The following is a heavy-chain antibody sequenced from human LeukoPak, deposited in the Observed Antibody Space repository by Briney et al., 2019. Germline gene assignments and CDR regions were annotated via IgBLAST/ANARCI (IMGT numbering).Heavy chain of an antibody. CDR3: AAVGATGLFDY. D-gene: IGHD1-26*01. CDR1: GGSISSSSYY. Sequence: SETRSLTCTVSGGSISSSSYYWGWIRQPPGKGLEWIGSIYYSGSTYYNPSLKSRVTISVDTSKNQFSLKLSSVTAADTAVYYCAAVGATGLFDYWGQGTLVTVSS. J-gene: IGHJ4*02. V-gene: IGHV4-39*07. CDR2: IYYSGST.